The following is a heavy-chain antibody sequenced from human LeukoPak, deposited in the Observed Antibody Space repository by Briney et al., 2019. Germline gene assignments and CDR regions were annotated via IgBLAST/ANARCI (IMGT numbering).Heavy chain of an antibody. J-gene: IGHJ4*02. V-gene: IGHV3-11*01. CDR3: ARDLGSSTVTTAFDY. CDR1: GFIFNDYY. D-gene: IGHD4-17*01. CDR2: ISRTGNTI. Sequence: GGSLRLSCTASGFIFNDYYMSWIRQTPGKGLEWLSYISRTGNTIYYRDSVEGRFTISRDNANNQLHLQMDNLRAEDTAVYFCARDLGSSTVTTAFDYWGQGTLVTVSS.